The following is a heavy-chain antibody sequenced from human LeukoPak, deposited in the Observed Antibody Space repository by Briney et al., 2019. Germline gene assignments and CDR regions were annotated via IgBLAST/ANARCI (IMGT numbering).Heavy chain of an antibody. CDR2: ISYSGST. CDR3: ARQDTITTPGVDY. D-gene: IGHD3-3*01. Sequence: SETLSLTCTVSGVSISSSSYYWGWIRQPPVKGLEWIGSISYSGSTSYNPSLKSRVTIFVDPSKNQFSLKLSSVTAADTAVYYCARQDTITTPGVDYWGQGTPVTVSS. V-gene: IGHV4-39*01. J-gene: IGHJ4*02. CDR1: GVSISSSSYY.